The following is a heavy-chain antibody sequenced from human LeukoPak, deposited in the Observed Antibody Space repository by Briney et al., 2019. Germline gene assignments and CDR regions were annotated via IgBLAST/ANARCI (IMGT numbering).Heavy chain of an antibody. CDR2: ISSSSSYI. CDR1: GFTFSSYS. V-gene: IGHV3-21*01. Sequence: SPGGSLRLSCAASGFTFSSYSMTWVRQAPGKGLEWVSSISSSSSYIYYADSVKGRFTIPRDNAKNSLYLQMNSLRAEDTAVYYCARGMEGGSGRIYYFDYWGQGTLVTVSS. D-gene: IGHD6-19*01. CDR3: ARGMEGGSGRIYYFDY. J-gene: IGHJ4*02.